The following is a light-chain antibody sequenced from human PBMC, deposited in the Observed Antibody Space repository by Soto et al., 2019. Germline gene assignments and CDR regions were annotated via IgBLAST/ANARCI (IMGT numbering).Light chain of an antibody. J-gene: IGLJ1*01. CDR1: SSDVGGYNS. V-gene: IGLV2-14*01. Sequence: QSVLPQPASVYGSPGQSITIFCTGTSSDVGGYNSVPWYQQHPGKAPKLILYDVTDRPSGVSYRFSGSKSGNTASLTISGLQAADEADYFCSSFTSSMTNVFGSGTKVTVL. CDR3: SSFTSSMTNV. CDR2: DVT.